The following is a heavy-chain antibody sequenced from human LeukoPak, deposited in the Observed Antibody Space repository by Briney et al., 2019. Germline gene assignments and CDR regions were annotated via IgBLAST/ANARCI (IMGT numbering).Heavy chain of an antibody. CDR2: IYYSGNT. V-gene: IGHV4-59*08. CDR1: GTSISTYY. J-gene: IGHJ1*01. CDR3: ASYMRGSGVPIERYFHH. Sequence: PETLSLTCTVSGTSISTYYWSWIRQPPGKGLEGIAYIYYSGNTNYNPSLKGRVTISVDTSKNQFSLKLSSVTAADTAVYYCASYMRGSGVPIERYFHHWGQGTLVTIS. D-gene: IGHD3-10*01.